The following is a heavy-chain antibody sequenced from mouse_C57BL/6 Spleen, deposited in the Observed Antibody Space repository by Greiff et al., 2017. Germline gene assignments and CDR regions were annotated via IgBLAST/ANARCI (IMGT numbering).Heavy chain of an antibody. J-gene: IGHJ3*01. CDR2: ISDGGSYT. CDR1: GFTFSSYD. D-gene: IGHD1-1*02. Sequence: EVKVVESGGGLVKPGGSLKLSCAASGFTFSSYDMSWVRQTPEKRLEWVATISDGGSYTYYPDNVKGRFTISRDNAKNNLYLQMSHLKSEDTAMYYCARGGGTGTWFAYWGQGTPVTVSA. CDR3: ARGGGTGTWFAY. V-gene: IGHV5-4*03.